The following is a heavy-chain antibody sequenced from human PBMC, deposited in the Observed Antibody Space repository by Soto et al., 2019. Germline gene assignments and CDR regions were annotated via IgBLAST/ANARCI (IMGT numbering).Heavy chain of an antibody. CDR1: GGSFSGYY. CDR2: INHSGST. V-gene: IGHV4-34*01. CDR3: ARGPDYYYGMDV. Sequence: SETLSLTCAVYGGSFSGYYWSWIRQPPGKGLEWIGEINHSGSTNYNPSLKSRVTISVDTSKNQFSLKLSSVTAADTAVYYCARGPDYYYGMDVWGQGTTVTVSS. J-gene: IGHJ6*02.